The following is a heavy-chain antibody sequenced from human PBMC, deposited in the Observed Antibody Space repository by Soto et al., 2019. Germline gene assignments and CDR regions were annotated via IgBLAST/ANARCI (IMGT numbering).Heavy chain of an antibody. V-gene: IGHV5-10-1*01. CDR2: IDPSDSYT. CDR1: GYSFTSYW. J-gene: IGHJ6*02. Sequence: GESLKISCKGSGYSFTSYWISWVRQMPGKGLKWMGRIDPSDSYTNYSPSFQGHVTISADKSISTAYLRWSSLKASDTAMYYCARQLHSGPEYYYYYGMDVWGQGTTVTVSS. CDR3: ARQLHSGPEYYYYYGMDV. D-gene: IGHD6-19*01.